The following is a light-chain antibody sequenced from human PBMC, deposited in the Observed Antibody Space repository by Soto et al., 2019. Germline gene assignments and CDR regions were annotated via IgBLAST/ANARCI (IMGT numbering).Light chain of an antibody. J-gene: IGKJ1*01. CDR2: KAS. V-gene: IGKV1-5*03. Sequence: DIQMTQSPSTLSASVGDRVTITCRASQSISSWLAWYQQKPGKAPKLLIYKASSLESGAPSRFSGSGSGTEFTLTIRSLQPDDFATYYCQQYNSYSRTFGQGTKV. CDR3: QQYNSYSRT. CDR1: QSISSW.